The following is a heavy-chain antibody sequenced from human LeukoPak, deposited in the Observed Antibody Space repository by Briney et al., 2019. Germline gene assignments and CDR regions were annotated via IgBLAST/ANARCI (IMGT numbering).Heavy chain of an antibody. D-gene: IGHD4-11*01. Sequence: GGSLRLSCAAAGFTFSHYGMHWVRQARGPGLERVAVRWSDGTNQYYGDSVKGRFTISRDDSGNTVYLQMNSLRPDDTGVYYCARDAQRGFDYSNSLEYWGQGTPVTVST. J-gene: IGHJ4*02. V-gene: IGHV3-33*01. CDR1: GFTFSHYG. CDR2: RWSDGTNQ. CDR3: ARDAQRGFDYSNSLEY.